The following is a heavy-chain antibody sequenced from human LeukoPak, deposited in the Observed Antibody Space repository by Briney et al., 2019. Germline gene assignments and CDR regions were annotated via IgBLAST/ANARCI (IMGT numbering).Heavy chain of an antibody. CDR2: ISSSSGSI. Sequence: PGGSLRLSCAASGFTFSSYSMKWVRQAPGKGLEWVSYISSSSGSIYYADSVKGRFTISRGNAKNSLYLQMNSLRAEDTAVYYCARYVGYEASDIWGQGTMVTVSS. CDR3: ARYVGYEASDI. CDR1: GFTFSSYS. V-gene: IGHV3-48*01. D-gene: IGHD1-1*01. J-gene: IGHJ3*02.